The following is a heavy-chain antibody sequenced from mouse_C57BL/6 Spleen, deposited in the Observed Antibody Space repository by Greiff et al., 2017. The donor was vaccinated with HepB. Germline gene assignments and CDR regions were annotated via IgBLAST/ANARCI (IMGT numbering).Heavy chain of an antibody. V-gene: IGHV1-82*01. D-gene: IGHD1-1*01. Sequence: QVQLQQSGPELVKPGASVKISCKASGYAFSSSWMNWVKQRPGKGLEWIGRIYPGDGDTNYNGKFKGKATLTADKSTSKAYMQLSSLTSEDSAVYFCARWPYYGSNYFDYWGQGTTLTVSS. CDR3: ARWPYYGSNYFDY. J-gene: IGHJ2*01. CDR1: GYAFSSSW. CDR2: IYPGDGDT.